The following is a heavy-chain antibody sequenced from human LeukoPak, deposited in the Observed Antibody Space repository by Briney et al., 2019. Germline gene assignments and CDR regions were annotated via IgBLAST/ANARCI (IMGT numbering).Heavy chain of an antibody. CDR3: AKDMGYDSSGWY. Sequence: GRSLRLSCAASGFTFDGYAMHWVRQAPGKGLEWVSGISWNSGSIGYADSVKGRFTISRDNAKNSLYLQMNSLRAEDTALYYCAKDMGYDSSGWYWGQGTLVTVSS. CDR2: ISWNSGSI. CDR1: GFTFDGYA. D-gene: IGHD3-22*01. J-gene: IGHJ4*02. V-gene: IGHV3-9*01.